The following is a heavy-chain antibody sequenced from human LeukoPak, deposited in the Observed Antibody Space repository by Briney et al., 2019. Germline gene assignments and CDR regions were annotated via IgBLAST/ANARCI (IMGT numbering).Heavy chain of an antibody. CDR3: AGWSGSSLDY. J-gene: IGHJ4*02. Sequence: ASVKVSCKASGYTFTSYYMHWVRQAPGQGLEWMGIINPSGGSTSYAQKFQGRVTMTRDTSTSTVYMELRSLRSDDTAVYYCAGWSGSSLDYWGQGTLVTVSS. D-gene: IGHD1-26*01. V-gene: IGHV1-46*01. CDR2: INPSGGST. CDR1: GYTFTSYY.